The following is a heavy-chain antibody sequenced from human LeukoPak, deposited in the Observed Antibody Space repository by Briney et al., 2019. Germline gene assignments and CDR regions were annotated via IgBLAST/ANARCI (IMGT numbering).Heavy chain of an antibody. CDR2: ISDRGDRT. Sequence: GGSLRLSCAASGFTFTIYAMSWVRQSPGKGLEWVSSISDRGDRTYYADSVKGRFTISRDNSRNTLYLQVNSLRAEDTAVYYCAKSGSVPPDYWGQGTLVTASS. CDR3: AKSGSVPPDY. V-gene: IGHV3-23*01. D-gene: IGHD2-2*01. J-gene: IGHJ4*02. CDR1: GFTFTIYA.